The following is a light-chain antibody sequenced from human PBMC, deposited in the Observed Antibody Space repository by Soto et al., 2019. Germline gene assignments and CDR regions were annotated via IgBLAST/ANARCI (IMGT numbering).Light chain of an antibody. CDR1: QSVSSY. CDR2: DAS. J-gene: IGKJ3*01. CDR3: QQRSNWPIT. Sequence: IMLTQSAFTLSLSPGERATLSCGASQSVSSYLAWYQQKPGQAPRLLIYDASNRATGIPARFSGSGSGTDFTLTISSLQPEDFAVYYCQQRSNWPITFGHGTKVDIK. V-gene: IGKV3-11*01.